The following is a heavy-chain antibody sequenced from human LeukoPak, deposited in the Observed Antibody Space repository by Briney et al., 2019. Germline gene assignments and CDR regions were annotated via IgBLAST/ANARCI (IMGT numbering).Heavy chain of an antibody. CDR1: GYSFSNYW. J-gene: IGHJ6*02. D-gene: IGHD4-23*01. Sequence: GESLKISCKGSGYSFSNYWIGWVRQMPGKGLEWMGIISPGDSVTRYSPSFQGQVTISADKSISTAYLQWSSLKASDTAMYYCALRWVSRSDYHCYYGMDVWGQGTTITVSS. V-gene: IGHV5-51*01. CDR2: ISPGDSVT. CDR3: ALRWVSRSDYHCYYGMDV.